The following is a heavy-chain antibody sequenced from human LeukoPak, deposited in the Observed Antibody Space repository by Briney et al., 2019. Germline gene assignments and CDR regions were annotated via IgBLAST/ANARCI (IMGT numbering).Heavy chain of an antibody. D-gene: IGHD6-19*01. CDR3: ARVQVAGSEYYFDY. CDR2: IKQDGSEK. CDR1: GFTFRDYW. J-gene: IGHJ4*02. V-gene: IGHV3-7*01. Sequence: GGSLRLSCAASGFTFRDYWMSWVRQAPGKGLEWVANIKQDGSEKYYVDSVKGRFTISRDNAKNSLYLQMNSLRAEDTAVYYCARVQVAGSEYYFDYWGQGTLVTVSS.